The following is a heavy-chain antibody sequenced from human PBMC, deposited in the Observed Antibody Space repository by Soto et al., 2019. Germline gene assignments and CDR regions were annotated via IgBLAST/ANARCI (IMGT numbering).Heavy chain of an antibody. CDR3: ARAPYYYDSRGYWAY. V-gene: IGHV3-21*01. Sequence: EVQLVESGGGLVKPGGSLRLSCAASGFTFSSYSMNWVRQAPGKGLEWVSSISSSSSSYIYYADSVKGRFTISRDNAKNSLYLQMNSLRAEDTAVYYCARAPYYYDSRGYWAYWGQGTLVTVSS. CDR1: GFTFSSYS. CDR2: ISSSSSSYI. J-gene: IGHJ4*02. D-gene: IGHD3-22*01.